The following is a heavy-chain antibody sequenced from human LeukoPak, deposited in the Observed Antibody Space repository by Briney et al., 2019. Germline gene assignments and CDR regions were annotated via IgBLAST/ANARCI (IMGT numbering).Heavy chain of an antibody. Sequence: GGSLRLSCAASGFTFSSYSMNWVRQAPGKGLEWVSSISNSSSYIYYADSVKGRFTISRDNAKNSLYLQMNSLRAEDTAVYYCAREDFDWLTDAYFDYWGQGTLVTVSS. J-gene: IGHJ4*02. CDR3: AREDFDWLTDAYFDY. CDR2: ISNSSSYI. D-gene: IGHD3-9*01. V-gene: IGHV3-21*01. CDR1: GFTFSSYS.